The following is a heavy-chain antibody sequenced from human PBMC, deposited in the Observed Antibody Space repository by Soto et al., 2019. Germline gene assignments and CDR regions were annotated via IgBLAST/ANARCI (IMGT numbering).Heavy chain of an antibody. J-gene: IGHJ6*02. Sequence: QVQLVESGGGVVQPGRSLRLSCAASGFTFSSYGMHWVRQAPGNGLEWVAVISYDGSNKYYADSVKGRFTSSRDNSQNTLYLQMNSLSAEDTAVYYCAVDIVVVVGATPVDVWGQGTTVAVSS. V-gene: IGHV3-30*03. CDR3: AVDIVVVVGATPVDV. D-gene: IGHD2-15*01. CDR1: GFTFSSYG. CDR2: ISYDGSNK.